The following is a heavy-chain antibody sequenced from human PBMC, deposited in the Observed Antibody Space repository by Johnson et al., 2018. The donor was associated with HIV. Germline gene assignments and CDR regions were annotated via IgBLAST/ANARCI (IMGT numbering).Heavy chain of an antibody. J-gene: IGHJ3*02. CDR3: AGGRKDMAAVDGLDTDGLDT. D-gene: IGHD6-13*01. CDR1: GFTFSTYT. CDR2: ISYDGSNN. Sequence: QVQLVESGGGVVQPGKSLRLFCAVSGFTFSTYTMHWVRQAPGRGLEWVAVISYDGSNNYYADSALARFTISRPTSRDNLYLRMTSLRPEETAVYYGAGGRKDMAAVDGLDTDGLDTWGQGTMVTVS. V-gene: IGHV3-30*04.